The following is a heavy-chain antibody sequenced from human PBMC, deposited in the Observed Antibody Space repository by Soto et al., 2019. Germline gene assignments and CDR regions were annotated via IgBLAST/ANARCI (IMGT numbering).Heavy chain of an antibody. CDR2: IYYSGST. J-gene: IGHJ5*02. CDR1: DGTSGGYG. Sequence: SETICVTSTVADGTSGGYGGSWIRQKPGKGLEWIGCIYYSGSTYYNPSLKSRVTISVDTSKNQFSLKLSSVTAADTAVYYCASCYYDFWSGYPGSWFDPWGQGTLVTVSS. D-gene: IGHD3-3*01. CDR3: ASCYYDFWSGYPGSWFDP. V-gene: IGHV4-59*05.